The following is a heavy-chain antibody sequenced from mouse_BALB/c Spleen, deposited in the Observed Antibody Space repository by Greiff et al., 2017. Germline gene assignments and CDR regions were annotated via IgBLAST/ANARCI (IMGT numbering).Heavy chain of an antibody. Sequence: VQLQQSGPELVKPGASVKISCKASGYSFTGYYMHWVKQSHVKSLEWIGRINPYNGATSYNQNFKDKASLTVDKSSSTAYMELHSLTSEDSAVYYCARDYGSSPFDYWGQGTTLTVSS. V-gene: IGHV1-31*01. CDR2: INPYNGAT. J-gene: IGHJ2*01. D-gene: IGHD1-1*01. CDR3: ARDYGSSPFDY. CDR1: GYSFTGYY.